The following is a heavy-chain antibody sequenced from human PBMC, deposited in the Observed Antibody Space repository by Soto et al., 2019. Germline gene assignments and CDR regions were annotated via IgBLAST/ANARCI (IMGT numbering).Heavy chain of an antibody. CDR2: IYYSGST. Sequence: PSVTLSLTCTVSGGSISSGDYYWSWIRQPPGKGLEWIGYIYYSGSTYYNPYLKSRVTISVDTSKNQFSLKLSSVTAADTAVYYCARQHNNWFDPWGQGTLVAVAS. CDR3: ARQHNNWFDP. V-gene: IGHV4-30-4*01. CDR1: GGSISSGDYY. J-gene: IGHJ5*02.